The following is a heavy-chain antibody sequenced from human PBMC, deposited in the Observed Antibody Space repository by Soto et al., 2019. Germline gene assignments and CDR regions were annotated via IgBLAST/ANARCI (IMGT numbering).Heavy chain of an antibody. V-gene: IGHV3-53*01. J-gene: IGHJ4*02. CDR1: GFTVGNNY. Sequence: EVQLVESGGGLIQPGGSLKLSCAASGFTVGNNYMSWVRQAPGKGLEWVSLIYSTGTTKYADSVKGRFTVSRDNAKNTLDLQMKSLRAEDTAVYYWAKDGRGSGSHYNSFGYWGQGTLVTVSS. D-gene: IGHD3-10*01. CDR3: AKDGRGSGSHYNSFGY. CDR2: IYSTGTT.